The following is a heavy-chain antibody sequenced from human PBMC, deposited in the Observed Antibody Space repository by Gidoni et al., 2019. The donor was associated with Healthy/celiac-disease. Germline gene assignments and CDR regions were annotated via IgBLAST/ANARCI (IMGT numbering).Heavy chain of an antibody. J-gene: IGHJ3*02. CDR2: FDPEDGET. CDR3: ATRERRGLGDAFDI. V-gene: IGHV1-24*01. D-gene: IGHD1-1*01. CDR1: GYTLTELS. Sequence: QVQLVQSGAEVKKPGASVKFSCKVSGYTLTELSMHWVRQAPGQGIEWMGGFDPEDGETIYAQKFQGRVTMTEDTSTDTAYMELSSLRSEDTAVYYCATRERRGLGDAFDIWGQGTMVTVSS.